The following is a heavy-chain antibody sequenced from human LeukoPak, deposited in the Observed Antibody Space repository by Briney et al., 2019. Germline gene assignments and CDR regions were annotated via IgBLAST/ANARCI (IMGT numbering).Heavy chain of an antibody. J-gene: IGHJ3*02. CDR2: IYYSGST. D-gene: IGHD6-19*01. CDR1: GGSISSSSYY. Sequence: KPSETLSLTCTVSGGSISSSSYYWGWIRQPPGKGLEWIGSIYYSGSTYYNPSLKSRVTISVDTSKNQFSLKLSSVTAADTAVYYCARDMRPRVYHHSSGWYEDAFDIWGQGTMVTVSS. V-gene: IGHV4-39*07. CDR3: ARDMRPRVYHHSSGWYEDAFDI.